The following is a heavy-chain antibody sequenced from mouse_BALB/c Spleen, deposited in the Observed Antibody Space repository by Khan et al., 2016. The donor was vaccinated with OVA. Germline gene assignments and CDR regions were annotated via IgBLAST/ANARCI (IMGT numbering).Heavy chain of an antibody. Sequence: QIQLVQSGPELKKPGETVKISCKASGYTFTNNGMNWVKQNPGKGLQWMGWINTYTGEPTYVDDFKGRFAFSLETSATTAYLQINNLKNEDTATYFCARVWYAGTMDYWGQGTSATVSS. J-gene: IGHJ4*01. CDR3: ARVWYAGTMDY. CDR2: INTYTGEP. D-gene: IGHD1-1*02. V-gene: IGHV9-3-1*01. CDR1: GYTFTNNG.